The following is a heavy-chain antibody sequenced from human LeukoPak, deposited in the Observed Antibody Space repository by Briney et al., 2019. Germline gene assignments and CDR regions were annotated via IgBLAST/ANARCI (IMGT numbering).Heavy chain of an antibody. J-gene: IGHJ5*01. CDR3: ARAYCSSTSCYVSWVDS. CDR1: GYTFTSYD. D-gene: IGHD2-2*01. V-gene: IGHV1-8*01. Sequence: ASVKVSCKASGYTFTSYDINWVRHATGQGLEWMGWMKPNSGNTGYAQKFQGRVTMTRNTSISTAYMELSSLRSEDTAVYYCARAYCSSTSCYVSWVDSWGQGTLVTVSS. CDR2: MKPNSGNT.